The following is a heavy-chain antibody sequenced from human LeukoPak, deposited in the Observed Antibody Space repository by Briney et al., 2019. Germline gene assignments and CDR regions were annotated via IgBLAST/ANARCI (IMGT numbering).Heavy chain of an antibody. Sequence: PSETLSLTCTVSGGSTSSGNYYWGWIRQPPGKGLEWIGGISSSGNTYYNPSLKSRVTISMDKSKNQYSLRVTSMTAADTGVYYCARDPPRGYGMDVWGPGITVAVSS. CDR1: GGSTSSGNYY. V-gene: IGHV4-39*07. CDR2: ISSSGNT. J-gene: IGHJ6*02. CDR3: ARDPPRGYGMDV.